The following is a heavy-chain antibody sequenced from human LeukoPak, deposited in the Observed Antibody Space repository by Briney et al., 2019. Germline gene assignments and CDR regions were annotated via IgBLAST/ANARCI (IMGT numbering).Heavy chain of an antibody. Sequence: SVKVSCKASGGTFSSYAINWVRQAPGQGLEWMGGIIPIFGTANYAQKFQDRVTITADESTSTAYMELSSLRSEETAIYYCASRLYCSNTRCRNFPFAYWGQGTLVTVSS. J-gene: IGHJ4*02. D-gene: IGHD2-2*01. CDR1: GGTFSSYA. CDR3: ASRLYCSNTRCRNFPFAY. CDR2: IIPIFGTA. V-gene: IGHV1-69*01.